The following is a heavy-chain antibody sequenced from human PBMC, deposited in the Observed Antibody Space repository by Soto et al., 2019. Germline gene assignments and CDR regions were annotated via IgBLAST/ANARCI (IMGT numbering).Heavy chain of an antibody. V-gene: IGHV1-18*01. Sequence: ASVKVSCKASGYTFTSYGISWVRQAPGQGLEWMGWISAYNGNTNYAQKLQGRVTMTTDTSTSTAYMELRSLRSDDTAVYYCARGRDSLGIAAAGGDYYYYMDVWGKGTTVTV. J-gene: IGHJ6*03. D-gene: IGHD6-13*01. CDR2: ISAYNGNT. CDR3: ARGRDSLGIAAAGGDYYYYMDV. CDR1: GYTFTSYG.